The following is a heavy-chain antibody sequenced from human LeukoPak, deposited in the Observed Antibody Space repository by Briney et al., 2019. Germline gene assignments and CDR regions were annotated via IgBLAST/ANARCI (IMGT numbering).Heavy chain of an antibody. CDR1: GFTFSSYG. Sequence: PGRSLRLSCAASGFTFSSYGMPWVRQAPGKGLEWVAVIWYDGSNKYYADSVKGRFTISRDNSKNTLYLQMNSLRAEDTAVYYCARDRGYYDSSGGDYWGQGTLVTVSS. CDR3: ARDRGYYDSSGGDY. CDR2: IWYDGSNK. V-gene: IGHV3-33*01. J-gene: IGHJ4*02. D-gene: IGHD3-22*01.